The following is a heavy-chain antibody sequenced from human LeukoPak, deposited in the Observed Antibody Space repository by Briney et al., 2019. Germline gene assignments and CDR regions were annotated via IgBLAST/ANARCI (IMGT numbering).Heavy chain of an antibody. Sequence: SETLSLTCTVSGCSIIIYHWTWVRQPPGKGLEWIGYIYTSGSTNYNPSLRSRCTISFDTSKNQISLKPSSVTAADTAVYYCARTDGDFWGQGTLVTVSS. J-gene: IGHJ4*02. CDR2: IYTSGST. V-gene: IGHV4-4*08. CDR1: GCSIIIYH. D-gene: IGHD5-24*01. CDR3: ARTDGDF.